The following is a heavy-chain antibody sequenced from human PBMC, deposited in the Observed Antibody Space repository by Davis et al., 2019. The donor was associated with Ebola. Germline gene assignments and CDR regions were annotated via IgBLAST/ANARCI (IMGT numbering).Heavy chain of an antibody. V-gene: IGHV4-59*01. J-gene: IGHJ3*02. D-gene: IGHD3-22*01. CDR2: IYHSGST. CDR1: GGSIRSYY. CDR3: ARKSYYYDSSGYHRGAFDI. Sequence: SETLSLTCNVSGGSIRSYYWSWIRQPPGKGLEWIGYIYHSGSTKYNPSLKSRVTISVDTSKNQFSLKLSSVTAADTAVYYCARKSYYYDSSGYHRGAFDIWGQGTMVTVSS.